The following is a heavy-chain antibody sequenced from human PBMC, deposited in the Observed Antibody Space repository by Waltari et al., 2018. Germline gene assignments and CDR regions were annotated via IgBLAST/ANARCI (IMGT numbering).Heavy chain of an antibody. CDR2: ISNDGSRT. V-gene: IGHV3-74*01. Sequence: DVQLVESGGGLVQPGGSLRLSCAVPEFTFSRFWMAWLVQVPCNVQGDGQVPGKGLVWVSRISNDGSRTNYAESVKGRFTISRDNAKSILYLQMNSLRGEDSAVYFCARGTPYSSGRESADYWGQGTLVTVSS. J-gene: IGHJ4*02. CDR1: EFTFSRFW. D-gene: IGHD6-19*01. CDR3: ARGTPYSSGRESADY.